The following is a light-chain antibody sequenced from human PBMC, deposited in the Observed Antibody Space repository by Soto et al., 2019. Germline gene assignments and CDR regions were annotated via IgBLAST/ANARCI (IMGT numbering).Light chain of an antibody. CDR2: GAS. J-gene: IGKJ4*01. CDR1: QSVSSSY. Sequence: EIVLTQSPGTLSLSPGERATLSCRASQSVSSSYLAWYQQKPGQPPRLLIYGASSRATGIPERFSGSGSGTDFTLTISRLEPEDFAVYYCHQYGSSPLTFGGGTKVEIK. V-gene: IGKV3-20*01. CDR3: HQYGSSPLT.